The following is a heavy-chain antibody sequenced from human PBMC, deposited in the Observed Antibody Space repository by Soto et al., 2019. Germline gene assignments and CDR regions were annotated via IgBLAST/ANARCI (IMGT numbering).Heavy chain of an antibody. CDR1: GYSFTSYW. J-gene: IGHJ4*02. D-gene: IGHD3-3*01. CDR2: IYPGDSDT. CDR3: ASYDFWSGHSGVY. V-gene: IGHV5-51*01. Sequence: LGESLKISCKGSGYSFTSYWIGWVRQMPGKGLEWMGIIYPGDSDTRYSPSFRGQVTISADKSISTAYLQWSSLKASDTAMYYCASYDFWSGHSGVYWGQGTLVTVSS.